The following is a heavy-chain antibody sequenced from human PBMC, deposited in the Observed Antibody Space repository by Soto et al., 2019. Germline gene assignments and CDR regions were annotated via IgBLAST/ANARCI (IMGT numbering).Heavy chain of an antibody. CDR2: ISAYNGNT. CDR3: ARGAIVVVPAATHYYYYGMDV. D-gene: IGHD2-2*01. V-gene: IGHV1-18*04. CDR1: GYTFTSYG. Sequence: QVQLVQSGAEVKKPGASVKVSCKASGYTFTSYGISWVRQAPGQGLEWMGWISAYNGNTNYAQKPQGRVTMPTDTSTSRAYMELKSLRSDDTAVDYCARGAIVVVPAATHYYYYGMDVWGQGTTVTVSS. J-gene: IGHJ6*02.